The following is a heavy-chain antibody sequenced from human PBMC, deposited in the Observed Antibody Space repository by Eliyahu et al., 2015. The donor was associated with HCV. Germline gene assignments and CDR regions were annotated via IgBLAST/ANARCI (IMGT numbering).Heavy chain of an antibody. D-gene: IGHD3-22*01. Sequence: QVQLVESGGGVVQPGRSLXLSCAASGFXFSSYGMHWVRQAPGKGLEWVAVISYDGSNKYYADSVKGRFTISRDNSKNTLYLQMNSLRAEDTAVYYCARDKRIVVVTGWFDPWGQGTLVTVSS. V-gene: IGHV3-30*03. CDR2: ISYDGSNK. J-gene: IGHJ5*02. CDR1: GFXFSSYG. CDR3: ARDKRIVVVTGWFDP.